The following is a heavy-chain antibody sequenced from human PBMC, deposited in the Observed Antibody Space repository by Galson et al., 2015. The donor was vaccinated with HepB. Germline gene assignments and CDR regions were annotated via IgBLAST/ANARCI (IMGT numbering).Heavy chain of an antibody. V-gene: IGHV3-74*01. CDR1: GFTFSKYW. Sequence: SLRLSCAASGFTFSKYWMHWVRQAPGKGLVWVSRINSDGSSTTYADSVKGRVTISRDNAKDTLFLQMNSLRAEDTAVYYCARESIGGSVTDAFDIWGQGTMVTVSS. D-gene: IGHD3-10*01. J-gene: IGHJ3*02. CDR3: ARESIGGSVTDAFDI. CDR2: INSDGSST.